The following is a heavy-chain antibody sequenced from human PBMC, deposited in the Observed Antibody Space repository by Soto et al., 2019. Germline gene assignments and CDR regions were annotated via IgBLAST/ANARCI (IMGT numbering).Heavy chain of an antibody. CDR1: GGSISSGGYS. Sequence: QLQLQESGSGLVKPSQTLSLTCAVSGGSISSGGYSWSWIRQPPGKGLEWIGYIYHSGSTYYNPALRSXXTXSXDRSKNQFSLKLSSVTAADTAVYYCARGAAAGGMDVWGQGTTVTVSS. CDR3: ARGAAAGGMDV. J-gene: IGHJ6*02. CDR2: IYHSGST. D-gene: IGHD6-13*01. V-gene: IGHV4-30-2*01.